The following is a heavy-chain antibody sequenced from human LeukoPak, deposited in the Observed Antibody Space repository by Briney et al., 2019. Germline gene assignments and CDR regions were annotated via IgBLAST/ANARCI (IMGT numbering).Heavy chain of an antibody. J-gene: IGHJ6*02. CDR2: FGTRSTSI. D-gene: IGHD3-3*01. CDR1: GFTFSGYS. CDR3: ARCYDFWSGYYYGGMDV. Sequence: GGSLRLSCTASGFTFSGYSMNWIRQAPGKGLEWVSSFGTRSTSIYHAGSVKGRFAISRDNAKNTLYLQMNSLRAEDTAVYYCARCYDFWSGYYYGGMDVWGQGTTVTVSS. V-gene: IGHV3-21*01.